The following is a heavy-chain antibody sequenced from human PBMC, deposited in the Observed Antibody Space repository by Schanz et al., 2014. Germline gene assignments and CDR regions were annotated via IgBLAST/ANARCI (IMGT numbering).Heavy chain of an antibody. V-gene: IGHV1-69*02. CDR1: GGTFSSFG. D-gene: IGHD2-2*01. CDR2: IIPSLGLA. J-gene: IGHJ3*02. Sequence: VQLEQSGAEVKKPGSSVKVSCKASGGTFSSFGINWVRQAPGQGREWMGRIIPSLGLAKYEQKFQDKVTITADTSTTTAYMELSGLRAEDTAVYYCARGTRPGTVDIWGQGTMVTVSS. CDR3: ARGTRPGTVDI.